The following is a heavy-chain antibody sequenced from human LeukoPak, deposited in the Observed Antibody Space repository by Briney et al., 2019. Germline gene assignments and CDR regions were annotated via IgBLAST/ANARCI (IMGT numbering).Heavy chain of an antibody. D-gene: IGHD6-13*01. Sequence: SSETLSLTCTVSGGSISNNYYHWGWVRQPPGKGLEWIGSIYYSGTTYYNPSLKSRVTISVDTSMNQFSLRLSSVTAADTAVYYCAREYSSSPDFWGQGTLVTVSS. CDR2: IYYSGTT. CDR1: GGSISNNYYH. CDR3: AREYSSSPDF. J-gene: IGHJ4*02. V-gene: IGHV4-39*07.